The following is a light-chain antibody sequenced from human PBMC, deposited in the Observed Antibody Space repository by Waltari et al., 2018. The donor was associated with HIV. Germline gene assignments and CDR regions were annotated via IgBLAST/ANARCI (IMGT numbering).Light chain of an antibody. CDR3: QAWDSTTVV. CDR2: QDD. CDR1: TLGDQS. V-gene: IGLV3-1*01. J-gene: IGLJ3*02. Sequence: SYELSQPPSVSVSPGQTASIPCSGYTLGDQSACCYQQLSGPSPLLVIYQDDKRPSGIPERFSGSNSGNTATLTISGTQTMDEADYYCQAWDSTTVVFGGGTKLTVL.